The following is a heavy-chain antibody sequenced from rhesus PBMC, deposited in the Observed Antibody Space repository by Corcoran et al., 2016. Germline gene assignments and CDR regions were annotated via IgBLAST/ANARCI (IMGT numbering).Heavy chain of an antibody. Sequence: EVQLVESGGGLVQPGGSLRFSCAASGFTFSSYGMSWVRQAPGKGLEWVSYISNGGGSTYYADSVKGRFTISRDNSKNTLSLQMNSLRAEDTAVYYCAKSSYYYYFDYWGQGVLVTVSS. CDR1: GFTFSSYG. V-gene: IGHV3S5*01. J-gene: IGHJ4*01. CDR2: ISNGGGST. D-gene: IGHD3-22*01. CDR3: AKSSYYYYFDY.